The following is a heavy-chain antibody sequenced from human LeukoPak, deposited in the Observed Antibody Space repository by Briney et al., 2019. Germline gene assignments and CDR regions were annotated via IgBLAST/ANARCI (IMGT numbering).Heavy chain of an antibody. CDR2: MYYSGST. CDR1: GGSISSYY. J-gene: IGHJ5*02. Sequence: PSETLSLTCTVSGGSISSYYWSWIRQPPGKGLEWIGYMYYSGSTNYNPSLKSRVTISVDMSKNQVSLKLSSVTAADTAVYYCARDRLTYYYGSGTPRGWFDPWGQGTLVTVSS. CDR3: ARDRLTYYYGSGTPRGWFDP. V-gene: IGHV4-59*01. D-gene: IGHD3-10*01.